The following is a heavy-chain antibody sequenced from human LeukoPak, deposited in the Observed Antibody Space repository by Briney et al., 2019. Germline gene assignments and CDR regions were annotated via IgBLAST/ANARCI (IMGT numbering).Heavy chain of an antibody. V-gene: IGHV3-23*01. CDR2: TSGSGGST. CDR1: GLIFRTYA. D-gene: IGHD2-15*01. CDR3: AKNGDRGAYCSGGTCYPYYYYYMDV. Sequence: GGSLRLSCAASGLIFRTYAMSWVRQAPGKGLEWVSATSGSGGSTFYADSVKGRCTISRDNSKNTLYLQMNSLRAEDTAIYYCAKNGDRGAYCSGGTCYPYYYYYMDVWGKGTTVTISS. J-gene: IGHJ6*03.